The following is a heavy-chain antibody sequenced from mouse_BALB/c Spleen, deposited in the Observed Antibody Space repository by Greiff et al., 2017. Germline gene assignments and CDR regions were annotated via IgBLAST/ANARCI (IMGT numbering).Heavy chain of an antibody. CDR2: ISYSGST. J-gene: IGHJ2*01. V-gene: IGHV3-2*02. CDR3: ARSGTTATFDY. CDR1: GYSITSDYA. D-gene: IGHD1-2*01. Sequence: EVKVEESGPGLVKPSQSLSLTCTVTGYSITSDYAWNWIRQFPGNKLEWMGYISYSGSTSYNPSLKSRISITRDTSKNQFFLQLNSVTTEDTATYYCARSGTTATFDYWGQGTTLTVSS.